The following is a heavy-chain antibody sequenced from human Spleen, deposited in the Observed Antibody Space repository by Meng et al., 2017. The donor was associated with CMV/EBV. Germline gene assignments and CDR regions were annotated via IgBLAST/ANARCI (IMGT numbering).Heavy chain of an antibody. Sequence: KGLDYKLYFLVMTWVRQAPEQGVGWVEWVGAENGYTNYGQKFQGRVTVTADTFTNTAYMEMRSLRSDDSAMYYCARAGAAVTTNFDFWGQGTLVTVSS. V-gene: IGHV1-18*01. CDR3: ARAGAAVTTNFDF. CDR1: DYKLYFLV. J-gene: IGHJ4*02. CDR2: VGAENGYT. D-gene: IGHD4-17*01.